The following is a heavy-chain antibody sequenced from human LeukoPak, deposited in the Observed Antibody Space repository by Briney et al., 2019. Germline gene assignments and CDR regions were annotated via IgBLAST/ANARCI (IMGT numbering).Heavy chain of an antibody. CDR1: GYTFTGYY. J-gene: IGHJ4*02. CDR2: INPNSGGT. V-gene: IGHV1-2*02. Sequence: VASVKVSCKASGYTFTGYYMHWVRQAPGQGLEWMGWINPNSGGTNYAQKFQGRVTMTRDTSISTAYMELSRLRSDDTAVYYCARVGPYDYVWGSYVVWGEGTLVTVSS. CDR3: ARVGPYDYVWGSYVV. D-gene: IGHD3-16*01.